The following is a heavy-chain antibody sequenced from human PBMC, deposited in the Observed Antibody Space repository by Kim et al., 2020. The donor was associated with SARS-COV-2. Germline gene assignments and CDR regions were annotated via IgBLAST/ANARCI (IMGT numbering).Heavy chain of an antibody. CDR3: ARGYGSGSYYYYYGMDV. CDR1: GFTFSSYG. Sequence: GGSLRLSCAASGFTFSSYGMHWVRQAPGKGLEWVAVIWYDGSNKYYADSVKGRFTISRDNSKNTLYLQMNSLRAEDTAVYYCARGYGSGSYYYYYGMDVWGQGTTVTVSS. CDR2: IWYDGSNK. V-gene: IGHV3-33*01. J-gene: IGHJ6*02. D-gene: IGHD3-10*01.